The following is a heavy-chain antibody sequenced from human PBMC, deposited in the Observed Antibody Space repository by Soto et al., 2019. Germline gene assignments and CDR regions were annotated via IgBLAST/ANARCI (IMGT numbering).Heavy chain of an antibody. V-gene: IGHV4-39*02. J-gene: IGHJ6*02. D-gene: IGHD3-3*01. CDR3: AREGKSSYYDFWSGYSIYGMDV. CDR2: IYYSGST. CDR1: GGSISSSSYY. Sequence: SETLSLTCTVSGGSISSSSYYWGWIRQPPGKGLEWIGSIYYSGSTYYNPSLKSRVTISVDTSKNQFSLKLSSVTAADTAVYYCAREGKSSYYDFWSGYSIYGMDVWGQGTTVTVSS.